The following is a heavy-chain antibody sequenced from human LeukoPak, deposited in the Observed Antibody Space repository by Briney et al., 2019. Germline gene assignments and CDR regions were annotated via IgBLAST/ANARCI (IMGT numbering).Heavy chain of an antibody. CDR1: GGSFSGYY. V-gene: IGHV4-34*01. Sequence: SGTLSLTCAVYGGSFSGYYWSWIRQPPGKGLEWIGEINHSGSTNYNPSLKSRVTISVDTSKNQFSLKLSSVTAADTAVYYCARGQQWLVRIFDYWGQGTLVTVSS. CDR3: ARGQQWLVRIFDY. J-gene: IGHJ4*02. CDR2: INHSGST. D-gene: IGHD6-19*01.